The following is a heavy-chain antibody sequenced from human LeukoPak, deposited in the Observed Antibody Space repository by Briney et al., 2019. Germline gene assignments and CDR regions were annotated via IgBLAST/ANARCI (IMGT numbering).Heavy chain of an antibody. J-gene: IGHJ4*02. Sequence: GGSLRLSCAASGFTFSSYAMSWVRQAPGKGLEWVSAISGSGGSTYYADPVKGRFTISRDNSKNTLYLQMNSLRAEDTAVYYCAKSAYGSGSFYYFDYWGQGTLVTVSS. D-gene: IGHD3-10*01. CDR2: ISGSGGST. V-gene: IGHV3-23*01. CDR1: GFTFSSYA. CDR3: AKSAYGSGSFYYFDY.